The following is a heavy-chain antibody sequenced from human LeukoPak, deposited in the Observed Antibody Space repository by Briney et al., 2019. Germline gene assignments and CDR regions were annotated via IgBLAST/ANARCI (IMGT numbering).Heavy chain of an antibody. CDR3: ASEQQLSY. CDR1: GYTFTDYY. D-gene: IGHD6-13*01. Sequence: GASVKVSCKASGYTFTDYYMHWVRQAPGQGLEWMGWINPHSGGTDHAQKFQGRVTMTRDTSISTAYMELSRLRSDDTAVYYCASEQQLSYWGQGTLVTVSS. CDR2: INPHSGGT. V-gene: IGHV1-2*02. J-gene: IGHJ4*02.